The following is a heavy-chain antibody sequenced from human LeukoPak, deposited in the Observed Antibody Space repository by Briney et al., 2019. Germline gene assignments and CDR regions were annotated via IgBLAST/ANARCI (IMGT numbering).Heavy chain of an antibody. V-gene: IGHV3-15*05. CDR2: IKSKTDGGTT. Sequence: PGGSLRLSCAASGFTFSKVSMSWVRQAPGKGLEWVGRIKSKTDGGTTDYTAPVKGRFTISRDNAKNTLYLQMNSLRAEDTAVYYCAKETFDPWGQGTLVTVSS. CDR3: AKETFDP. CDR1: GFTFSKVS. J-gene: IGHJ5*02.